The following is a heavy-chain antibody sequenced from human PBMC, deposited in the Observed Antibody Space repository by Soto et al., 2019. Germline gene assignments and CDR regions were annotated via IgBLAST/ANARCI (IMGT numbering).Heavy chain of an antibody. Sequence: QVQLQQWGAGLLKPSETLSLTCAVYGGSFSGYYWSWIRQPPGKGLEWIGEINHSGSTNYNPSPKSRVTISVDTSKNQFSLKLSSVTAADTAVYYCARPVQGYCSSTSCLSAFDYWGQGTLVTVSS. D-gene: IGHD2-2*01. CDR2: INHSGST. J-gene: IGHJ4*02. CDR3: ARPVQGYCSSTSCLSAFDY. V-gene: IGHV4-34*01. CDR1: GGSFSGYY.